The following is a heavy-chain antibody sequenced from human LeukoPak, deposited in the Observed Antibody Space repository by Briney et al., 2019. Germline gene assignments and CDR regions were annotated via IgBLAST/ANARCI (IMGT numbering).Heavy chain of an antibody. Sequence: SETLSLTRTVSGGSISSYYWSWIRQPPGKGLEWIGHIYYSGSTNYNPSLKSRVTISVDTSKNQFSLKLSSVTAADTAVYYCARRVLSYYGMDVWGQGTTVTVSS. D-gene: IGHD3-10*01. V-gene: IGHV4-59*08. CDR1: GGSISSYY. CDR3: ARRVLSYYGMDV. CDR2: IYYSGST. J-gene: IGHJ6*02.